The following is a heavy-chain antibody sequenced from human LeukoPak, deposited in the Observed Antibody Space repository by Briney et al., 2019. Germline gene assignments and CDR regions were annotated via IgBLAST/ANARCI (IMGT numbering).Heavy chain of an antibody. D-gene: IGHD3-10*01. V-gene: IGHV3-21*01. J-gene: IGHJ6*02. CDR1: GFTFSSYS. CDR2: ISSSSSYI. CDR3: ARDHRRPDGSGSYYNGMDV. Sequence: PGGSLRLSCAASGFTFSSYSMNWVRQAPGKGLEWVSSISSSSSYIYYADSVKGRFTISRDNAKNSLYLQMNSLRAEDTAVYYCARDHRRPDGSGSYYNGMDVWGQGTTVTVSS.